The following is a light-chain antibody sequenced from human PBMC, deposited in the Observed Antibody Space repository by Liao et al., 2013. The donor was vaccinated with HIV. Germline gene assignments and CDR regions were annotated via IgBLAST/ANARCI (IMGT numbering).Light chain of an antibody. CDR1: NIGSKS. V-gene: IGLV3-21*04. CDR2: ADS. CDR3: QVWDSSSDHYV. Sequence: SYELTQPPSVSVAPGKTARLTCGGNNIGSKSVYWYQQKPGQAPVLVIYADSDRPSGIPERFSGSQSGNTATLTISRVEAGDEADYYCQVWDSSSDHYVFGSGTKVTV. J-gene: IGLJ1*01.